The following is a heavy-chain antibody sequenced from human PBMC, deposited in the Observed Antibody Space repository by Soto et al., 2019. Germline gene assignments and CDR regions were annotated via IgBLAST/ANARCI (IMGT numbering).Heavy chain of an antibody. CDR3: ANTDPRGQQQLVQGGFDY. D-gene: IGHD6-13*01. J-gene: IGHJ4*02. CDR1: GFTFSSYG. CDR2: ISYDGSNK. V-gene: IGHV3-30*18. Sequence: QVQLVESGGGVVQPGRSLRLSCAASGFTFSSYGMHWVRQAPGKGLEWVAVISYDGSNKYYADSVKGRFTISRDNSKNTLYLQMNSLRAEDTAVYYCANTDPRGQQQLVQGGFDYWGQGTLVTVSS.